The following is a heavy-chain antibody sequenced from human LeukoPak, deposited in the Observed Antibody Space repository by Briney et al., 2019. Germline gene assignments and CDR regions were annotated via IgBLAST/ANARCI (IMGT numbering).Heavy chain of an antibody. J-gene: IGHJ3*02. CDR3: ARDLGAVAGQGNAFDI. D-gene: IGHD6-19*01. Sequence: GGSLRLSCAASGFTFDDYGMSWVRQAPGKGLEWVSGINWNGGSTGYADSVKGRFTISGDNAKNSLYLQMNSLRAEDTALYHCARDLGAVAGQGNAFDIWGQGTMVTVSS. V-gene: IGHV3-20*01. CDR1: GFTFDDYG. CDR2: INWNGGST.